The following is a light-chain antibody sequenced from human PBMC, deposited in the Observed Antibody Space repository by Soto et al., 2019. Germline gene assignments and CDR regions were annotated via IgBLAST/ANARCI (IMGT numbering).Light chain of an antibody. J-gene: IGLJ1*01. CDR1: SSDVGGYNY. Sequence: QTALTQPASVSGSPGQSITISCTGTSSDVGGYNYVSWYQQHPGKAPKLMIYDVSNRPSGVSNRFSGSKSGITASLTISGLQAEDEADYYCSSHTSSSTSYVFGTGTKVTVL. V-gene: IGLV2-14*01. CDR3: SSHTSSSTSYV. CDR2: DVS.